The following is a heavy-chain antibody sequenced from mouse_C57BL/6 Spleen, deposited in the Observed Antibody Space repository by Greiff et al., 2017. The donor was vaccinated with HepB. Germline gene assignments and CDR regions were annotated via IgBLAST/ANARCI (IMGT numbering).Heavy chain of an antibody. D-gene: IGHD1-1*01. Sequence: EVHLVESGGGLVKPGGSLKLSCAASGFTFSDYGMHWVRQAPEKGLEWVAYISSGSSTIYYADTVKGRFTISRDNAKNTLFLQMTSLRSEDTAMYDCARGDYGPFDYWGQGTTLTVSS. J-gene: IGHJ2*01. CDR1: GFTFSDYG. V-gene: IGHV5-17*01. CDR2: ISSGSSTI. CDR3: ARGDYGPFDY.